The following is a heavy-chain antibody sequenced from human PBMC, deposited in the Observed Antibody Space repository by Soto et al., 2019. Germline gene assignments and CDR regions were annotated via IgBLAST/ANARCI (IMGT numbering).Heavy chain of an antibody. CDR2: IYYSGST. CDR3: ATYVPDKLEVAGTSDAFDI. CDR1: GGSISIYY. Sequence: SETLSLTCTVSGGSISIYYWSWIRQPPWKGLEWIADIYYSGSTNYSPSLKSRVTISVDTSKNQFSLNLSSVTAADTAVYFCATYVPDKLEVAGTSDAFDIWRQGTMVTVSS. J-gene: IGHJ3*02. D-gene: IGHD6-19*01. V-gene: IGHV4-59*01.